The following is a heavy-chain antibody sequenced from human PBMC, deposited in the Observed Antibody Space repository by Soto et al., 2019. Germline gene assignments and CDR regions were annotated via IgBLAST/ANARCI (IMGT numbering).Heavy chain of an antibody. CDR2: ISSSSSYI. Sequence: EVQLVESGGGLVKPGGSLRLSCAASGFTFSSYSMNWVRQAPGKGLEWVSSISSSSSYIYYADSVKGRFTISRDNAKNSLYLQMNSLRAEDTAVYYCARSAQITGTASNFDYWGQGTLVTVSS. J-gene: IGHJ4*02. CDR1: GFTFSSYS. CDR3: ARSAQITGTASNFDY. V-gene: IGHV3-21*01. D-gene: IGHD1-20*01.